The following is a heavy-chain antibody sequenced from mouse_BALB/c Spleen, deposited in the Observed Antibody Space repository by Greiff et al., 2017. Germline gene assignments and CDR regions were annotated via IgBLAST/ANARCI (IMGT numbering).Heavy chain of an antibody. CDR1: GFSLTDYG. CDR2: IWGGGST. J-gene: IGHJ4*01. V-gene: IGHV2-6-5*01. D-gene: IGHD1-3*01. CDR3: AKRSGNLYYAMNY. Sequence: QVQLQQSGPGLVAPSQSLSITCTVSGFSLTDYGVSWIRQPPGKGLEWLGVIWGGGSTYYNSALKSRLSISKDNSKSQVFLKMNSLQTDDTAMYYCAKRSGNLYYAMNYWGQGTSVTVSS.